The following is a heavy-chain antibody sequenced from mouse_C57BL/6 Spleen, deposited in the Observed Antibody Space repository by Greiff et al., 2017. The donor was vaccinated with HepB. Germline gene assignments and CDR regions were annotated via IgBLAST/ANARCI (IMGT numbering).Heavy chain of an antibody. Sequence: QVQLQQPGAELVKPGASVKMSCKASGYTFTSYWITWVKQRPGQGLEWIGDIYPGSGSTNYNEKFKSKATLTVDTSSSTAYMQLSSLTSEDSAVYYCARKPYYYGSRGYAMDYWGQGTSVTVSS. V-gene: IGHV1-55*01. J-gene: IGHJ4*01. CDR2: IYPGSGST. D-gene: IGHD1-1*01. CDR3: ARKPYYYGSRGYAMDY. CDR1: GYTFTSYW.